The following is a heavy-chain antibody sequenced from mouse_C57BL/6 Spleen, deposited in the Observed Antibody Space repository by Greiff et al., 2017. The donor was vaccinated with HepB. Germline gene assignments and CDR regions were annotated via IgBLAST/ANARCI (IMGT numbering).Heavy chain of an antibody. CDR3: ARSCYYGSGYGFAY. J-gene: IGHJ3*01. CDR1: GYTFTSYD. D-gene: IGHD1-1*01. Sequence: VKLKESGPELVKPGASVKLSCKASGYTFTSYDINWVKQRPGQGLEWIGWVYPRDGSTKYNQKFKGKATLTVDTSSSTAYMELHSLTSEGSAVYVSARSCYYGSGYGFAYWGQGTLVTVSA. V-gene: IGHV1-85*01. CDR2: VYPRDGST.